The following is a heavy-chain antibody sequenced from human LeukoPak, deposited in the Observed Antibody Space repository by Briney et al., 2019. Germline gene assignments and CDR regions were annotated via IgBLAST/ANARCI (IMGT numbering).Heavy chain of an antibody. CDR3: AKDLWFGESFDY. D-gene: IGHD3-10*01. Sequence: GGSLRLSCAAPGFTFSSYAMSWVRQAPGKGLEWVSAISGSGGSTYYADSVKGRFTISRDNSKNTLYLQMNSLRAEDTAVYYCAKDLWFGESFDYWGQGTLVTVSS. CDR2: ISGSGGST. V-gene: IGHV3-23*01. J-gene: IGHJ4*02. CDR1: GFTFSSYA.